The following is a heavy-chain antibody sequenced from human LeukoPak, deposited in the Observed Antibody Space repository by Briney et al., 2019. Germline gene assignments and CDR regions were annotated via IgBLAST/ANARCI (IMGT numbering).Heavy chain of an antibody. V-gene: IGHV1-18*01. CDR3: ARDRVPYDYVWGSYRYSAFDI. CDR1: GYTFTGYG. J-gene: IGHJ3*02. CDR2: ISAYNGNT. D-gene: IGHD3-16*02. Sequence: ASVKVSCKASGYTFTGYGISWVRQAPGQGLEWMGWISAYNGNTNYAQKLQGRVTMTTDTSTSTAYMELRSLRSDDTAVYYCARDRVPYDYVWGSYRYSAFDIWGQGTMVTVSS.